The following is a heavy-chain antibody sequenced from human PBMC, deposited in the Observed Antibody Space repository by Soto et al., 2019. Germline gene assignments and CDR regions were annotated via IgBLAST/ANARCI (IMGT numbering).Heavy chain of an antibody. CDR1: GASISGYY. J-gene: IGHJ5*02. D-gene: IGHD1-1*01. Sequence: SETLSLTCTVSGASISGYYWSWIRKSAGKGLEWIGRIYATGTTDYNPSLKSRVMMSVDTSKTQFSLRLRSVTAADTAVYYCVRDGTKTLRDWFDPWGQGISVTVSS. CDR2: IYATGTT. CDR3: VRDGTKTLRDWFDP. V-gene: IGHV4-4*07.